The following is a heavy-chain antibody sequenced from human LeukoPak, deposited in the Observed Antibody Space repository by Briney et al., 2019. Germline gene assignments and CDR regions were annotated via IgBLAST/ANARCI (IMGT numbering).Heavy chain of an antibody. CDR1: GFTFGDYA. V-gene: IGHV3-49*03. Sequence: GGSLRLSCTASGFTFGDYAMSWFRQAPGKGLEWVGFIRSKAYGGTTEYAASVKGRFTISRDDSKSIAYLQMNSLKTEDTAVYYCTSNLLLEWAPYYMDVWGKGTTVTVSS. J-gene: IGHJ6*03. CDR2: IRSKAYGGTT. CDR3: TSNLLLEWAPYYMDV. D-gene: IGHD3-3*01.